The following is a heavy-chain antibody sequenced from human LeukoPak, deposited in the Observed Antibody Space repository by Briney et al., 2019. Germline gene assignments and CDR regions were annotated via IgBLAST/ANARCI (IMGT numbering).Heavy chain of an antibody. V-gene: IGHV4-30-4*08. CDR3: ARAPDYSSSSVFGFDP. J-gene: IGHJ5*02. D-gene: IGHD6-6*01. CDR2: IYYSGST. Sequence: RASETLSLTCTVSGGSISSGDYYWSWIRQPPGKGLEWIGYIYYSGSTYYNPSLKSRVTISVDTSKNQFSLKLSSVTAADTAVYYCARAPDYSSSSVFGFDPWGQGTLVTVSS. CDR1: GGSISSGDYY.